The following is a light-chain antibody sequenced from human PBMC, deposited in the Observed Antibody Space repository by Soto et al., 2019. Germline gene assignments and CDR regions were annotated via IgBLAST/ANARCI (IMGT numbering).Light chain of an antibody. CDR1: SSDVGGYDH. CDR2: DVI. V-gene: IGLV2-14*01. CDR3: SSYTSSNTLV. J-gene: IGLJ2*01. Sequence: QSVLTQPASVSGSPGQSITISCTGTSSDVGGYDHVSWYQQHPGRAPKLMIYDVINRPSGVSNRFSGSKSGNTASLTISGLQAEDEADDYCSSYTSSNTLVFGGGTKVTVL.